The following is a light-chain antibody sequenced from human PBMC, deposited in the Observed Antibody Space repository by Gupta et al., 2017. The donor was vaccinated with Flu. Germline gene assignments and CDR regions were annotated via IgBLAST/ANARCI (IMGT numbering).Light chain of an antibody. V-gene: IGKV2-28*01. J-gene: IGKJ2*01. Sequence: IVTTQSPLSLPVTPGEPASISCRSSQSLLHSNGYNYLDWYLQKPGQSPQLLIYLGSNRASGVPDRFSGSGSGTDFTLKISRVEAEDVGVYYCMQALQTPYTFGQGTKLEIK. CDR2: LGS. CDR3: MQALQTPYT. CDR1: QSLLHSNGYNY.